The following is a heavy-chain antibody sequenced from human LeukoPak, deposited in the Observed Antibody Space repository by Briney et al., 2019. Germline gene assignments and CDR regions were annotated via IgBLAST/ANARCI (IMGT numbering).Heavy chain of an antibody. V-gene: IGHV1-2*02. D-gene: IGHD6-6*01. CDR2: INPNSGGT. J-gene: IGHJ5*02. CDR1: GYTFTGYY. Sequence: AASVKVSCKASGYTFTGYYMHWVRQAPGQGLEWMGWINPNSGGTNYAQKFQGRVTMTRDTSISTAYMELSRLRSDDTAVYYCAREGPSIAIVRTRLWYGVHEYNWFDPWGQGTLVTVSS. CDR3: AREGPSIAIVRTRLWYGVHEYNWFDP.